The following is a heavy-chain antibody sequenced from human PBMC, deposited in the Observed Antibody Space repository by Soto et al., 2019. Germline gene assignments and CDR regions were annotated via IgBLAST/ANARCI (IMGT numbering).Heavy chain of an antibody. V-gene: IGHV4-34*01. Sequence: SETLSLTCAVYGGSFSGYYWSWIRQPPGKGLEWIGSIYYSGSTYYNPSLKSRVTISVDTSKDQFSLKLSSVTAADTAVYYCARRLRYFNWLFSPTDYWGQGTLVTVSS. D-gene: IGHD3-9*01. CDR3: ARRLRYFNWLFSPTDY. CDR1: GGSFSGYY. J-gene: IGHJ4*02. CDR2: IYYSGST.